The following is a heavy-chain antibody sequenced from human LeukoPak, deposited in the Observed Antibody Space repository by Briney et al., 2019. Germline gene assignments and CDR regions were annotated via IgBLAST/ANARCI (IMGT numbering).Heavy chain of an antibody. V-gene: IGHV3-48*03. CDR2: ISSSGSTI. D-gene: IGHD4-23*01. J-gene: IGHJ4*02. CDR3: AREPTTVVTPSDY. CDR1: GFTFSSYE. Sequence: GGSLRLSCAASGFTFSSYEMNWVRQAPGKGLEWVSYISSSGSTIYYADSVKGRFTISRDNAKNSLYLQMNSLRAEDTAVYYCAREPTTVVTPSDYWGQGTLVTVSS.